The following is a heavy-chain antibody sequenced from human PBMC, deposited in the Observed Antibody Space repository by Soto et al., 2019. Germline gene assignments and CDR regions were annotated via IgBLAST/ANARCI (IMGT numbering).Heavy chain of an antibody. J-gene: IGHJ4*02. CDR2: INPRGGST. D-gene: IGHD2-15*01. CDR1: GYTFPNYY. CDR3: ASEKGDYGGNFDF. V-gene: IGHV1-46*01. Sequence: QVQLVQSGAEVKKPGASVMISCKASGYTFPNYYIHWVRQAPGQGLERMAMINPRGGSTTNSQKFQGSVSMTRDTSTNSVYIEVSSLRSEDTAVYFCASEKGDYGGNFDFWGQGTLVTVSS.